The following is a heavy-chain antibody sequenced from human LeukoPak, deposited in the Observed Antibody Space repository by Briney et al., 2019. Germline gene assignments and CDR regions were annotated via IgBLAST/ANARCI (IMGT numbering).Heavy chain of an antibody. CDR1: GGSISSHY. J-gene: IGHJ4*02. CDR2: IYYSGST. V-gene: IGHV4-59*11. Sequence: SETLSLTCTVSGGSISSHYWSWIRQPPGKGLEWIGYIYYSGSTNYNPSPKSRVTISVDTSKDQFSLKLSSVTAADTAVYYCARESADLIDYWGQGTLVTVSS. CDR3: ARESADLIDY.